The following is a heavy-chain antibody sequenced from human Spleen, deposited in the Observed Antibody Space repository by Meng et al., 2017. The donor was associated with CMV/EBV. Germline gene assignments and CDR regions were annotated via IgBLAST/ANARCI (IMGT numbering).Heavy chain of an antibody. D-gene: IGHD4-11*01. J-gene: IGHJ6*02. CDR2: ISAYNANT. CDR3: ARDRRNYPYYYYYYGMDV. V-gene: IGHV1-18*01. CDR1: GYTFTSYG. Sequence: ASVKVSCKASGYTFTSYGISGLRQAPGQGLEWMGWISAYNANTNYAQKFQDRVTMTTDRSTSTAYMVLRSLRSDDTAVYYCARDRRNYPYYYYYYGMDVWGQATTVTVSS.